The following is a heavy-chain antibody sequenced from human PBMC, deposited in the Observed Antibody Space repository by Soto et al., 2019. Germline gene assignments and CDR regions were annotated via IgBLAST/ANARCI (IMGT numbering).Heavy chain of an antibody. CDR2: IHSGGGA. V-gene: IGHV3-53*01. Sequence: PGGSLRLSCAASGFTVSTYYMTWVRQAPGKGLEWVSVIHSGGGAYYGDSVKGRFTISRDNSKNTLYLQMNSLTVEDTAVYYCARAFRGLDAFDIWGQGTMVTVSS. CDR1: GFTVSTYY. J-gene: IGHJ3*02. CDR3: ARAFRGLDAFDI. D-gene: IGHD3-10*01.